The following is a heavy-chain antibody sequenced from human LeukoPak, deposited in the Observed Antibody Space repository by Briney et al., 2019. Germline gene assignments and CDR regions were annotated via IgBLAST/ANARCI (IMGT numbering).Heavy chain of an antibody. CDR2: IYRGGNT. Sequence: GGSLRLSCAASGFTVSSNYMNWVRQAPGKGLEWVSVIYRGGNTYYADSVKGRFTISRDNSKNTLYLQMNSLRAEDTAVYYCAKARSGGYYDWGQGTLVTVSS. J-gene: IGHJ4*02. CDR3: AKARSGGYYD. D-gene: IGHD3-22*01. CDR1: GFTVSSNY. V-gene: IGHV3-66*01.